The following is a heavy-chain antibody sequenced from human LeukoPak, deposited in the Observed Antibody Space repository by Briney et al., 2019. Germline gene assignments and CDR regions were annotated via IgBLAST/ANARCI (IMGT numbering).Heavy chain of an antibody. J-gene: IGHJ5*02. Sequence: PSETLSLTCAVYGGSFSGYYWSWIRQPPGKGLEWIGEINHSGSTNYNPSLKSRVTISVDTSKNQFSLKLSSVTAADTAVYYCARRSIGDYSNYELGWFDPWGQGTLVTVSS. CDR3: ARRSIGDYSNYELGWFDP. D-gene: IGHD4-11*01. CDR2: INHSGST. V-gene: IGHV4-34*01. CDR1: GGSFSGYY.